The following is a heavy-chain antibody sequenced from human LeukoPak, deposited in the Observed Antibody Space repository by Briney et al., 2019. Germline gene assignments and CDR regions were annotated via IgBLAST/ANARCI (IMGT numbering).Heavy chain of an antibody. D-gene: IGHD3-10*01. CDR2: ISTACSYI. J-gene: IGHJ5*02. CDR3: ARALPVRDALVRGVMDWFDP. Sequence: KAGGSLRLSCAASGFTFGTYNMNWVRQAPGKGLEWVSSISTACSYIYYADSVKGRFTMSRDNAKNSLYLQMNSLTVEDTAVYYCARALPVRDALVRGVMDWFDPWGQGTLVTVSS. V-gene: IGHV3-21*01. CDR1: GFTFGTYN.